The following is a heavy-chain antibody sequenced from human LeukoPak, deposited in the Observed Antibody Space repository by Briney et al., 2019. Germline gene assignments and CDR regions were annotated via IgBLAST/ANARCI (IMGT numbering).Heavy chain of an antibody. CDR2: IDHSGST. J-gene: IGHJ6*03. D-gene: IGHD3-22*01. CDR3: TRGSIAYYYMDV. Sequence: KPSETLSLTCTVSGYSISSGYYWGWIRQPPGKGLEWTGSIDHSGSTNYNPSLKSRVTISVDTSKNQFSLKLSSVTAADTAVYYCTRGSIAYYYMDVWGKGTTVTISS. CDR1: GYSISSGYY. V-gene: IGHV4-38-2*02.